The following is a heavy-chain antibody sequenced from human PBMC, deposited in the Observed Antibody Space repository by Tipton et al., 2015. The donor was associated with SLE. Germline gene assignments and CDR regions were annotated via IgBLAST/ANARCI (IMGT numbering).Heavy chain of an antibody. CDR3: ARGIGVVPAAAGFDY. CDR2: IYYSGST. D-gene: IGHD2-2*01. J-gene: IGHJ4*02. CDR1: GDSISRNFYY. V-gene: IGHV4-61*05. Sequence: TLSLTCNVSGDSISRNFYYWSWIRQPPGKGLEWIGYIYYSGSTNYNPSLKSRVTISVDTSKNQFSLKLSSVTAADTAVYYCARGIGVVPAAAGFDYWGQGTLVTVSS.